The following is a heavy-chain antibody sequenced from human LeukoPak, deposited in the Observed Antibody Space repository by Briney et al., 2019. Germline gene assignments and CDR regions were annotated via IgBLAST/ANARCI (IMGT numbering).Heavy chain of an antibody. Sequence: ASVKVSCEASGYTFTSYGISWVRQAPGQGLEWMGWISAYNGNTNYAQKLQGRVTMTTDTSTSTAYMELRSLRSDDTAVYYCARIGSPPIDYGDKTLFYWGQGTLVTVSS. CDR2: ISAYNGNT. J-gene: IGHJ4*02. D-gene: IGHD4-17*01. CDR1: GYTFTSYG. V-gene: IGHV1-18*01. CDR3: ARIGSPPIDYGDKTLFY.